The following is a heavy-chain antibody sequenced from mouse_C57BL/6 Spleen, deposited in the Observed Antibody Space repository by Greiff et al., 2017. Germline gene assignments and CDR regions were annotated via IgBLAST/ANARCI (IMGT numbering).Heavy chain of an antibody. CDR3: ARDNYGPFAY. Sequence: EVHLVESGPGLVKPSQSLSLTCSVTGYSITSGYYWNWIRQFPGNKLEWMGYISYDGSNNYNPSLKNRISITRDTSKHQFFLKLNSVTTEDTATYYCARDNYGPFAYWGQGTLVTVSA. V-gene: IGHV3-6*01. CDR2: ISYDGSN. CDR1: GYSITSGYY. D-gene: IGHD1-1*01. J-gene: IGHJ3*01.